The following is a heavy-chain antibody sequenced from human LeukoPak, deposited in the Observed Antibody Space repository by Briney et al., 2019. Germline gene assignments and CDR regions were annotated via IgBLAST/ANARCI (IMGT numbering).Heavy chain of an antibody. V-gene: IGHV3-73*01. D-gene: IGHD1-1*01. Sequence: GGSLRLSCAASGFTFSGSALHWVRQASGKGLEWVGRIRSTANGYATAYAASVKGRFTISRDNPKNSLYLQMNSLRAEGTAVYYCARERTKGGSDAFDIWGQGTMVTVSS. J-gene: IGHJ3*02. CDR1: GFTFSGSA. CDR3: ARERTKGGSDAFDI. CDR2: IRSTANGYAT.